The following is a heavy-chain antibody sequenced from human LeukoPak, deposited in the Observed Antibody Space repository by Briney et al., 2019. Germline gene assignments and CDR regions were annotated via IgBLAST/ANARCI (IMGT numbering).Heavy chain of an antibody. J-gene: IGHJ3*02. CDR1: GFTFSSYE. CDR3: ARDDYDSGDLNAFDI. Sequence: GGSLRLSCAASGFTFSSYEMNWVRQAPGKGPEWVSYISSSGSTIYYADSVKGRFTISRDNAKNSLYLQMNSLRAEDTAVYYCARDDYDSGDLNAFDIWGQGTMVTVSS. CDR2: ISSSGSTI. V-gene: IGHV3-48*03. D-gene: IGHD3-22*01.